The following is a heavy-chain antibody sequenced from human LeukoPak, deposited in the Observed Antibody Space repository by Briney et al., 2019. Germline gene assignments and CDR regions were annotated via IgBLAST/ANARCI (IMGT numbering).Heavy chain of an antibody. J-gene: IGHJ4*02. Sequence: SETLSLTCTVSGGSINKYYWSWFRQPPGKGLEWIGYIYHSGVTNYNPSLKSRVAISIDTSKNQFSLKVRSVTAADTAVYYCARDSSNNYFDYWGQGTLVTVCS. CDR2: IYHSGVT. V-gene: IGHV4-59*01. CDR1: GGSINKYY. CDR3: ARDSSNNYFDY. D-gene: IGHD2/OR15-2a*01.